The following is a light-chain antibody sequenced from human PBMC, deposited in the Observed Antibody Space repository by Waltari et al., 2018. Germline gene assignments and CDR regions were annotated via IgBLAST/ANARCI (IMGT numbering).Light chain of an antibody. CDR1: QGIRSY. CDR2: AAS. V-gene: IGKV1-8*01. CDR3: QHYYNYPWT. Sequence: AIRMTQSPSSFSASTGDRVTIPCRASQGIRSYLAWYQQKPGQAPKHLIYAASTLQSGVPSRFSGSGSGTDFTLTISCLQSEDFATYFCQHYYNYPWTFGQGTKVEIK. J-gene: IGKJ1*01.